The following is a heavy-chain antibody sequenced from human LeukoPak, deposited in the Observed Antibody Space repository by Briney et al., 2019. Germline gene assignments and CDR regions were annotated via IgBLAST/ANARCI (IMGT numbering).Heavy chain of an antibody. V-gene: IGHV3-23*01. Sequence: GRSLRLSCAASGFTFSSYGMSWVRQAPGKGLEWVSAISGSGGSTYYADSVKGRFTISRDNSKNTLYLQMNSLRAEDTAVYYCARNYDFWSGYCDYWGQGTLVTVSS. D-gene: IGHD3-3*01. CDR3: ARNYDFWSGYCDY. CDR2: ISGSGGST. CDR1: GFTFSSYG. J-gene: IGHJ4*02.